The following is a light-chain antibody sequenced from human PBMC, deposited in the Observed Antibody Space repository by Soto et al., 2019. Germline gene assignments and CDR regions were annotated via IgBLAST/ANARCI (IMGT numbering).Light chain of an antibody. CDR2: DAS. CDR1: QSVSSY. Sequence: EIVLTQSPATLSLSPGERATLSCRASQSVSSYLAWYQQKPGQAPRLLIYDASNRATGIPARFSGSGSGTDFPLTISSLEPEDFAVYYCQQRSNWPTFGQGKRLEIK. CDR3: QQRSNWPT. V-gene: IGKV3-11*01. J-gene: IGKJ5*01.